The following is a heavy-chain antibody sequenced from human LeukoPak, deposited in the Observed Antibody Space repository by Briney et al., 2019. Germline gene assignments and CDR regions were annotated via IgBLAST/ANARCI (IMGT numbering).Heavy chain of an antibody. Sequence: PGGSLRLSCAASGFTFSSYAMSWVRQAPGKGLEWVANIKHDGSEKYYVDSVKGRFTISRDNAKNSLYLQMNSLRAEDTAVYYCARSVYFGEFIWGQGTLVTVSS. J-gene: IGHJ4*02. D-gene: IGHD3-10*01. CDR1: GFTFSSYA. CDR2: IKHDGSEK. V-gene: IGHV3-7*01. CDR3: ARSVYFGEFI.